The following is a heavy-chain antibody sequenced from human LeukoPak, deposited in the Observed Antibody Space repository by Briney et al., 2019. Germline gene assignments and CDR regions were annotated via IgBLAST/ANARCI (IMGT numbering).Heavy chain of an antibody. CDR3: TRHASPDY. Sequence: SETLSLTCTVSGVSVGSGDYFWSWIRQPPGKGLEWIGYIYFSGSTDSNLSLESRVTVSIDTSKNQFSLKLRSVTAADTAVYYCTRHASPDYWGQGLLVTVSS. CDR2: IYFSGST. CDR1: GVSVGSGDYF. D-gene: IGHD1-14*01. V-gene: IGHV4-30-4*08. J-gene: IGHJ4*02.